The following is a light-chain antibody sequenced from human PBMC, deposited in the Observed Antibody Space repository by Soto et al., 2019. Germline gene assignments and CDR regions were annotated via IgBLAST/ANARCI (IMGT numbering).Light chain of an antibody. J-gene: IGLJ3*02. V-gene: IGLV2-8*01. CDR3: ISYADTNLFWV. CDR1: SSDIGNYNY. CDR2: EVT. Sequence: QSALTQPPSASGSPGQSVTISCTGTSSDIGNYNYVSWYQQHPGKAPKLIIYEVTKRPSGVPDRFSGSKSGNTASLTVSGLQAEDEADYYCISYADTNLFWVFGGGTKLTVL.